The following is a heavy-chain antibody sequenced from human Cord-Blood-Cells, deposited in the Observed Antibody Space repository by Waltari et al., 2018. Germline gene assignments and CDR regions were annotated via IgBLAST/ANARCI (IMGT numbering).Heavy chain of an antibody. Sequence: EVQLVESGRGLIQPGGSLRLSCAASGFTVRRDYTSGVGQAPGKGLEWVSVIYSGGSTYYADAVKGRFTISRDNSKNTLYLQMNSLRAEDTAVYYCAREGLDAFDIWGQGTMVTVSS. CDR1: GFTVRRDY. CDR3: AREGLDAFDI. J-gene: IGHJ3*02. CDR2: IYSGGST. V-gene: IGHV3-53*01.